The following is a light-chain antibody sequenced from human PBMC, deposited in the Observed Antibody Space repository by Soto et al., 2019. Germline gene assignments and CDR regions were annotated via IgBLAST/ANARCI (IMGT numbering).Light chain of an antibody. CDR1: SSDLGAYKY. CDR3: SSYTNTSTLV. CDR2: EVS. J-gene: IGLJ1*01. V-gene: IGLV2-14*03. Sequence: QSALTRPASVSGSPGQSITISCAGTSSDLGAYKYVSWYQQHPDKAPKLILYEVSRRPSGVSNRFSGSKSGNTASLTISGLLAEDEADYSCSSYTNTSTLVFGTGTKV.